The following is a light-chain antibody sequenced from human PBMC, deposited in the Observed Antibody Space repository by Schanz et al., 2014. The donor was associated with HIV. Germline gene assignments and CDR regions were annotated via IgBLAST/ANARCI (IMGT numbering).Light chain of an antibody. Sequence: EIVLTQSPGTLSLSPGERATLSCRASQTVSSHFLAWYQQKPGQAPRLLIFGASNRATGIPDRFSGSGSGTEFTLTISSLQSEDFAVYYCQHRSNWPLTFGGGTKVEIK. J-gene: IGKJ4*01. V-gene: IGKV3D-20*02. CDR2: GAS. CDR1: QTVSSHF. CDR3: QHRSNWPLT.